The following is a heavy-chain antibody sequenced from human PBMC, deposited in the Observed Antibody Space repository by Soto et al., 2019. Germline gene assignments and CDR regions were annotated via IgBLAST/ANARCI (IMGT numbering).Heavy chain of an antibody. CDR3: VRDYLLTGFDP. V-gene: IGHV4-59*01. CDR2: VYYSGST. D-gene: IGHD3-9*01. J-gene: IGHJ5*02. CDR1: GASISNYY. Sequence: ETLSPTCPVSGASISNYYWTWVRQPPGKGLEWIGYVYYSGSTNYNPSLESRVTISIDASKNQFSLKMKSVTAADTAVYYCVRDYLLTGFDPWGQGALVTVYS.